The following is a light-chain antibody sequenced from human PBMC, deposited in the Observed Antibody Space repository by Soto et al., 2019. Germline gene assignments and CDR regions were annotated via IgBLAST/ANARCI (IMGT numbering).Light chain of an antibody. CDR1: PTIRRW. CDR3: QQYDSHPRT. Sequence: DTQITQSPSTLSASVGDRVTLTCRASPTIRRWLAWFQPKPGKAPNLLIDKASSLRGGVPSRVSGSGSGTEFTLTISSLQHDDFAPYYCQQYDSHPRTFGQGTKVDNK. V-gene: IGKV1-5*03. J-gene: IGKJ2*01. CDR2: KAS.